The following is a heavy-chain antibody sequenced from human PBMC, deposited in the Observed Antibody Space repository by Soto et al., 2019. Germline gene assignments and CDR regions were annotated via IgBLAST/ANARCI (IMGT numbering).Heavy chain of an antibody. J-gene: IGHJ4*02. CDR1: GYTFTGYG. Sequence: GASVKVSCKASGYTFTGYGISWVRQAPGQGLEWMGWISAYNGNTNYAQKLQGRVTMTTDTSTSTAYMELRSLRSDDTAVYYCARDTVYCSGGSCYPFDYWGQGTLVTVSS. D-gene: IGHD2-15*01. V-gene: IGHV1-18*01. CDR3: ARDTVYCSGGSCYPFDY. CDR2: ISAYNGNT.